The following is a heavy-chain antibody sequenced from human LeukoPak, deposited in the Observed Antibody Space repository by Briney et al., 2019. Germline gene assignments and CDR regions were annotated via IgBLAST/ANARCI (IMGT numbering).Heavy chain of an antibody. CDR3: ARDHSNWNYAPDF. J-gene: IGHJ4*02. Sequence: GASVKVSCKASGYTFTSYGINWGRHASGQRLQWLGWISASNGNTNYAQKFRDRVTISTDTSTSTAYLDVRSLTSDDTAVYYCARDHSNWNYAPDFWGQGTLVTVSS. D-gene: IGHD1-7*01. V-gene: IGHV1-18*01. CDR2: ISASNGNT. CDR1: GYTFTSYG.